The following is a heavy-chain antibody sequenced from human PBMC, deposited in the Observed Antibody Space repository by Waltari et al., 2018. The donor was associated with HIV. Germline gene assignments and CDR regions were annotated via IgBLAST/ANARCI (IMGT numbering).Heavy chain of an antibody. CDR1: RFTFSSSS. D-gene: IGHD5-12*01. CDR3: ARDEAEMATLTAFDI. CDR2: VSSGSVYI. Sequence: EVQLVESGGGLVKPGGSLRLSCAASRFTFSSSSMNWVRRAPGKGLGWGSCVSSGSVYIYYADSGEGRFTSPRDNAKNSLYRQMNSLRAEDTAVYYCARDEAEMATLTAFDIWGQGTMVTVSS. V-gene: IGHV3-21*01. J-gene: IGHJ3*02.